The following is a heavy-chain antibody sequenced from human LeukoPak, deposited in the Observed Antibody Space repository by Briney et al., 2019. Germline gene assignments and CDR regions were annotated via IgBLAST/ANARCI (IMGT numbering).Heavy chain of an antibody. CDR2: INPHTGGT. CDR3: ARPYCSGGSCHDYFDY. J-gene: IGHJ4*02. D-gene: IGHD2-15*01. V-gene: IGHV1-2*02. Sequence: GASVKVSCKASGYTFTSYGISWVRQAPGQGLEWMGWINPHTGGTNYAQKFQGRVTMTRDTSISTAYMELGGLTSDDTAVYYCARPYCSGGSCHDYFDYWGQGTLVTVSS. CDR1: GYTFTSYG.